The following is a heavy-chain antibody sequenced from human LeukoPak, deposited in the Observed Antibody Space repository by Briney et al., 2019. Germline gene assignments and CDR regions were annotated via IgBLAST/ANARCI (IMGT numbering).Heavy chain of an antibody. CDR3: ARESEIYSGSYYFDY. CDR1: GFTFSSYA. J-gene: IGHJ4*02. Sequence: GGSLRLSCAASGFTFSSYAMHWVRQAPGKGLEWVAVISYDGSNKYYADSVKGRFTISRDNSKNTLYLQMNSLRAEDTAVYYCARESEIYSGSYYFDYWGQGTLVTVSS. CDR2: ISYDGSNK. V-gene: IGHV3-30-3*01. D-gene: IGHD1-26*01.